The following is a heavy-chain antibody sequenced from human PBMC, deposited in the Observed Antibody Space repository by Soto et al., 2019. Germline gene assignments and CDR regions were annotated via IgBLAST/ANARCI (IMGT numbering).Heavy chain of an antibody. J-gene: IGHJ5*02. CDR1: DDSITSGAYY. CDR3: ARMVRGVIIQWFDP. V-gene: IGHV4-39*07. D-gene: IGHD3-10*01. Sequence: SETLSLTCTVSDDSITSGAYYWGLIRQPPGKGLEWIGTIKHSGSTNYNPSLKSRVTISLDTSKNQFSLKLSSVTAADTAVYYCARMVRGVIIQWFDPRGKGTLVTVSS. CDR2: IKHSGST.